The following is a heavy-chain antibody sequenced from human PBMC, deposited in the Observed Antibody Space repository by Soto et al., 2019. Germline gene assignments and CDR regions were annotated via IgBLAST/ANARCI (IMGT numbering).Heavy chain of an antibody. Sequence: SETLSLTCAVYGVTFSGYYGSWISQPPGKGLEWIGEINHSGSTNYNPSLKSRVTISVDTSKNQFSLKLSSVTAADTAVYYCAREWYSSSWYKNWFDPWGQGTLVTVSS. D-gene: IGHD6-13*01. CDR2: INHSGST. CDR3: AREWYSSSWYKNWFDP. J-gene: IGHJ5*02. CDR1: GVTFSGYY. V-gene: IGHV4-34*01.